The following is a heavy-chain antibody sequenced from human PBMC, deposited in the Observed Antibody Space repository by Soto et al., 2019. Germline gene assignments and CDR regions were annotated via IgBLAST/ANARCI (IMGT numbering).Heavy chain of an antibody. CDR1: GYGFSNYV. V-gene: IGHV1-18*01. D-gene: IGHD6-13*01. Sequence: GASVKVSCKASGYGFSNYVVSWVRQAPGQGLEWVGRVDPDNVHTKYAQKFQDRVTMTADTATNTAYMELRSLRSDDTAVYYCARGAAAGYSYFYYMDVWGEGTTVTVSS. CDR2: VDPDNVHT. CDR3: ARGAAAGYSYFYYMDV. J-gene: IGHJ6*03.